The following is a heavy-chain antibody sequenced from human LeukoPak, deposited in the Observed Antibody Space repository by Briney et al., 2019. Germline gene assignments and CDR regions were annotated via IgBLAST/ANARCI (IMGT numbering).Heavy chain of an antibody. CDR2: ISGSGGST. CDR1: GFTFSSYA. Sequence: GGSLRLSCAASGFTFSSYAMGWVRQAPGKGLEWVSAISGSGGSTYYADSVKGRFTISRDNSKNTLYLQMNSLRAEDTAVYYCTKANYYDSSGTSMGRYFDYWGQGTLVTVSS. D-gene: IGHD3-22*01. J-gene: IGHJ4*02. V-gene: IGHV3-23*01. CDR3: TKANYYDSSGTSMGRYFDY.